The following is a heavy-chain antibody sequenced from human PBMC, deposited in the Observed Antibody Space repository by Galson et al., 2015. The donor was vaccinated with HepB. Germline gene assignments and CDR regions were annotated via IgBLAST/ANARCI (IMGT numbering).Heavy chain of an antibody. J-gene: IGHJ4*02. CDR1: GFTFSNAW. D-gene: IGHD3-22*01. V-gene: IGHV3-15*07. CDR3: TTYIGDYDGSGYYIEVGY. Sequence: SLRLSCAASGFTFSNAWMNWVRQAPGKGLEWVGRIKSKTDGGTTDYAAPVKGRFTISRDDSKNTLYLQMNSLKTEDTAVYYCTTYIGDYDGSGYYIEVGYWGQGTLVTVSS. CDR2: IKSKTDGGTT.